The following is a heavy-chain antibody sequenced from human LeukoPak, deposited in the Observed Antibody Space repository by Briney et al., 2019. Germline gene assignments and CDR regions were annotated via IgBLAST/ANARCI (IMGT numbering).Heavy chain of an antibody. V-gene: IGHV3-7*01. CDR3: ARDAEGYCSGGSCYWYYYGMDV. Sequence: HPGGSLRLSCAASGFTFSSYWMSWVRQAPGKGLEWVANIKQDGSEKYYVDSVKGRFTISRDNAKNSLYLQLNSLRGEDTAVYYCARDAEGYCSGGSCYWYYYGMDVWGQGTTVTVSS. D-gene: IGHD2-15*01. CDR1: GFTFSSYW. CDR2: IKQDGSEK. J-gene: IGHJ6*02.